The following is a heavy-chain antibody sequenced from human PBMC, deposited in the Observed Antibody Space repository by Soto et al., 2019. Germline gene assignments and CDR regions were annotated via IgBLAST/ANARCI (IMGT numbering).Heavy chain of an antibody. D-gene: IGHD3-10*01. CDR3: ARQGRGVGPRPLDY. J-gene: IGHJ4*02. CDR1: GFSLSTSGVG. CDR2: INWDDDK. V-gene: IGHV2-5*02. Sequence: SGPTLVNPTQTHTLTCTVSGFSLSTSGVGVGWIRQPPGKALEWLALINWDDDKRYSPSLKSRLTITNDTSKSQLVLTMTNMDAVDTVTYYCARQGRGVGPRPLDYWCQGTLVNVSS.